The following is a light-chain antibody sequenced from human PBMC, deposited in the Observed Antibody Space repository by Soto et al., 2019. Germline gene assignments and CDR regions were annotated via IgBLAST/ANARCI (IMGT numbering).Light chain of an antibody. J-gene: IGKJ5*01. CDR1: QSVSSSY. V-gene: IGKV3D-15*01. Sequence: EIVMTQSPGTLSVSPGERATLSCRASQSVSSSYLAWYQQKPGQAPRLLIYGASSRATGIPDRFSGSGSGTEFTLTINSLQSEDSAVYYCQQHNQWPITFGQGTRLEIK. CDR3: QQHNQWPIT. CDR2: GAS.